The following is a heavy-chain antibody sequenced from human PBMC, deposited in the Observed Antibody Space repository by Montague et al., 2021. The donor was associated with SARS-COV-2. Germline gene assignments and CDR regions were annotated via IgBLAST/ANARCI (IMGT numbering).Heavy chain of an antibody. D-gene: IGHD3-22*01. Sequence: TLSLTCTVSGGSISSGSYYWSWIRQPAGKGLEWIGRIYTSGGTNTNPSLKSRVTISVDTSKNQFSLTLSSVTAADTAVYYCARDPPDYYPYLYYGMDAWGQGTTVTVSS. V-gene: IGHV4-61*02. CDR1: GGSISSGSYY. CDR3: ARDPPDYYPYLYYGMDA. CDR2: IYTSGGT. J-gene: IGHJ6*02.